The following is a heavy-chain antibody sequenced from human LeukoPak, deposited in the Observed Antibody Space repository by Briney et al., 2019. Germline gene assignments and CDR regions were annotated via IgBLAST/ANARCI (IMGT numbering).Heavy chain of an antibody. Sequence: SETLSLTRTVSGGSISSYYWSWIRQPPGKGLEWIGYIYYSGSTNYNPSLKSRVTISVDTSKNQFSLKLSSVTAADTAVYYCARGGIQLWHDAFDIWGQGTMVTVSS. D-gene: IGHD5-18*01. CDR2: IYYSGST. CDR1: GGSISSYY. J-gene: IGHJ3*02. V-gene: IGHV4-59*01. CDR3: ARGGIQLWHDAFDI.